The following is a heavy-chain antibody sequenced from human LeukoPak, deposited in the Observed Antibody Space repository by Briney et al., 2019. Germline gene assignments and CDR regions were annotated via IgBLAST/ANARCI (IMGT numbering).Heavy chain of an antibody. Sequence: PGGSLRLSCAASGFTFSSYGMHWVRQAPGKGLEWVAVIWYDGSNKYYADSVKGRFTISRDNSKNTLYLQMNSLRAEDTAVYYCARDKHDILTGYYSGYFQHWGQGTLVTVSS. V-gene: IGHV3-33*01. D-gene: IGHD3-9*01. CDR3: ARDKHDILTGYYSGYFQH. CDR2: IWYDGSNK. J-gene: IGHJ1*01. CDR1: GFTFSSYG.